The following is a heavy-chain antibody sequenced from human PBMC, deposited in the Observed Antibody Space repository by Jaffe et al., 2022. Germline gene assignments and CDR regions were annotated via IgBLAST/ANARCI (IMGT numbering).Heavy chain of an antibody. CDR3: ARAKYYYGSGSYLPDY. J-gene: IGHJ4*02. Sequence: QVQLQQWGAGLLKPSETLSLTCAVYGGSFSGYYWSWIRQPPGKGLEWIGEINHSGSTNYNPSLKSRVTISVDTSKNQFSLKLSSVTAADTAVYYCARAKYYYGSGSYLPDYWGQGTLVTVSS. D-gene: IGHD3-10*01. CDR1: GGSFSGYY. CDR2: INHSGST. V-gene: IGHV4-34*01.